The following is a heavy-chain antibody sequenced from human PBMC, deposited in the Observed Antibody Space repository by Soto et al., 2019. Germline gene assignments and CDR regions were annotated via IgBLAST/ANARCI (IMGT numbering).Heavy chain of an antibody. CDR1: GFTFSRSA. CDR2: ISGSGGTP. J-gene: IGHJ4*02. Sequence: GGSLRLSCAASGFTFSRSATSWVRQPPGRGLEWVSLISGSGGTPYYADSVKGRFTISRDNSKNTLYLVLNSLRAEDTAVYYCAMGLAAAGPLDYWGQGTLVTVSS. D-gene: IGHD6-13*01. CDR3: AMGLAAAGPLDY. V-gene: IGHV3-23*01.